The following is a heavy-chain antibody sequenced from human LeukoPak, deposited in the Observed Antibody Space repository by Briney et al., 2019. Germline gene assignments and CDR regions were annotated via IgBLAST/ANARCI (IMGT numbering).Heavy chain of an antibody. V-gene: IGHV3-7*01. CDR3: ARGRYSSRSGGYYFDI. J-gene: IGHJ4*02. D-gene: IGHD2-2*01. CDR1: GLTFSNYW. CDR2: IKQDGSEK. Sequence: GGSLRLSCAASGLTFSNYWMDRVRQAPGKGLEWVANIKQDGSEKNYVDSVKGRFTISRDNAKNSLYLQMNSLRAEDTAVYYCARGRYSSRSGGYYFDIWGQGTLVTVSS.